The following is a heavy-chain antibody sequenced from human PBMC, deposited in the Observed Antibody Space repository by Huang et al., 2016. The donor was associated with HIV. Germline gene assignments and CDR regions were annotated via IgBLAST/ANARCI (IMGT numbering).Heavy chain of an antibody. CDR1: GFPFNNHA. Sequence: QVQLVESGGGVVQPGRSLRLSCAASGFPFNNHAMHWVRQAPGKGMDWVAVISKDGSNNYYADSVKGRFTSSRDSSKSTLLLHMTSLRTEDTAVYYCARAKDTWDAYDIWGQGTMVIVSS. CDR3: ARAKDTWDAYDI. J-gene: IGHJ3*02. CDR2: ISKDGSNN. V-gene: IGHV3-30-3*01. D-gene: IGHD5-18*01.